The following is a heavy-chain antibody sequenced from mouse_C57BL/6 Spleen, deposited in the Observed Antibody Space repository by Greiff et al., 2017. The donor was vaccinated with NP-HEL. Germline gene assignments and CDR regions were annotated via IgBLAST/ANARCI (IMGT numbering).Heavy chain of an antibody. V-gene: IGHV1-82*01. CDR2: IYPGDGDT. D-gene: IGHD1-1*01. CDR1: GYAFSSSW. CDR3: ASYASSGYYYAMDY. Sequence: VQLQQSGPELVKPGASVKISCKASGYAFSSSWMNWVKQRPGKGLEWIGRIYPGDGDTNYNGKLKGKATLTADKSSSTAYMQLSSLTSEDSAVYFCASYASSGYYYAMDYWGQGTSVTVSS. J-gene: IGHJ4*01.